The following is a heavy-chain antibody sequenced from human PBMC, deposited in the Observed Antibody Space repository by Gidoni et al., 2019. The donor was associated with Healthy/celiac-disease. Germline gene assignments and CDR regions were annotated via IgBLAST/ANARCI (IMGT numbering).Heavy chain of an antibody. Sequence: QVQLQESGPGLVKPSQTLSLTCTVSGGSISSGDYYWSWIRQPPGKGLEWIGYIYYSGSTYYNPSLKSRVTISVDTSKNQFSLKLSSVTAADTAVYYCARGGIAVAGDEYFQHWGQGTLVTVSS. J-gene: IGHJ1*01. CDR2: IYYSGST. V-gene: IGHV4-30-4*01. D-gene: IGHD6-19*01. CDR1: GGSISSGDYY. CDR3: ARGGIAVAGDEYFQH.